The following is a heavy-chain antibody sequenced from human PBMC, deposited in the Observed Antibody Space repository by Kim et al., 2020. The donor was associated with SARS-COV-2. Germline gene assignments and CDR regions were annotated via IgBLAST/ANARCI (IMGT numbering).Heavy chain of an antibody. D-gene: IGHD3-16*02. CDR3: ARGVLSGLYAFDI. J-gene: IGHJ3*02. Sequence: SNPSLKSRVTISVDTSKNQFSLKLSSVTAADTAVYYCARGVLSGLYAFDIWGQGTMVTVSS. V-gene: IGHV4-34*01.